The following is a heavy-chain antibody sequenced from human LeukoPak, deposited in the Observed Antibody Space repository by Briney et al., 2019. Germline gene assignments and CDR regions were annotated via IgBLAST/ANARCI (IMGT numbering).Heavy chain of an antibody. V-gene: IGHV3-30*02. Sequence: GGSLRLSCAASGFTFSSCGMHWVRQAPGKGLEWVAFIRYDGSNKYYADSVKGRFTISRDNSKNTLYLQMNSLRAEDTAVYYCAKDRGVTKDLDYWGQGTLVTVSS. CDR2: IRYDGSNK. CDR1: GFTFSSCG. CDR3: AKDRGVTKDLDY. D-gene: IGHD4-17*01. J-gene: IGHJ4*02.